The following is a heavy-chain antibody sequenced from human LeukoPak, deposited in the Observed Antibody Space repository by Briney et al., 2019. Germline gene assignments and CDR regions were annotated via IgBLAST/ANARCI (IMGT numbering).Heavy chain of an antibody. CDR1: GGSISSYY. J-gene: IGHJ4*02. Sequence: RPSETPSLTCTVSGGSISSYYWSWIRQPPGKGLEWIGEINHSGSTNYNPSLKSRVTISVDTSKNQFSLKLSSVTAADTAVYYCARVARKRGYSYGSLDYWGQGTLVTVSS. CDR2: INHSGST. V-gene: IGHV4-34*01. CDR3: ARVARKRGYSYGSLDY. D-gene: IGHD5-18*01.